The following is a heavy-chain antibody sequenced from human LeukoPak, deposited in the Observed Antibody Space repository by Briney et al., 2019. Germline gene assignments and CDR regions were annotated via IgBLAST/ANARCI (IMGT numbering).Heavy chain of an antibody. V-gene: IGHV4-39*07. CDR2: IYYTGSS. Sequence: SETLSLTCTVSGGSISNSDYYWAWIRQPPGKGLEWIGNIYYTGSSSYNSSLKSRVTMSVDTSKDQFSLQVTSVTAADTAVYYCARENYCTNGVCWAFDPWGQGTLVTVSS. D-gene: IGHD2-8*01. CDR3: ARENYCTNGVCWAFDP. J-gene: IGHJ5*02. CDR1: GGSISNSDYY.